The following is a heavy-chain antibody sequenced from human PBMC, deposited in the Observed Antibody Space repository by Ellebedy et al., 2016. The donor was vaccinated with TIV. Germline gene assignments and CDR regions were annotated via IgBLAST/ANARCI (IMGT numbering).Heavy chain of an antibody. CDR2: IYQDGSAH. J-gene: IGHJ5*02. D-gene: IGHD5-18*01. CDR3: ARRGSYGDYAVQVNSWFDR. Sequence: PGGSLRLSCVASGFSFRSYWMSWVRQAPGKGLEWVANIYQDGSAHYYVDSVQGRFTISRDNAKNSLFLQMNSLRVEDTAVYYCARRGSYGDYAVQVNSWFDRWGRGTLVSVSS. V-gene: IGHV3-7*01. CDR1: GFSFRSYW.